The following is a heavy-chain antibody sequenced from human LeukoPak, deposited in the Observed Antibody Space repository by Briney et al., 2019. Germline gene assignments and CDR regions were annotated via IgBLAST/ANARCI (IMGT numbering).Heavy chain of an antibody. CDR2: IYPGDSDT. Sequence: KPGESLKISCKGSGYSSTSYWIGCVRQMPGKNLEWMGIIYPGDSDTRYSPSFQGQVTISADKSISTAYLQWSSLKAPDTAMYYCARGPAGYGDYHHLDYWGQGTLVTVSS. V-gene: IGHV5-51*01. D-gene: IGHD4-17*01. J-gene: IGHJ4*02. CDR1: GYSSTSYW. CDR3: ARGPAGYGDYHHLDY.